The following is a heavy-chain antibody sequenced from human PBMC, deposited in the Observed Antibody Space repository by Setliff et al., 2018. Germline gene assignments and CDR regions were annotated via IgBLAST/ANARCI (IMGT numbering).Heavy chain of an antibody. CDR3: ARHLADHLDRPFDN. CDR2: FYYGDST. J-gene: IGHJ4*02. V-gene: IGHV4-39*01. CDR1: GGSISSSTSY. Sequence: SETLSLTCSVSGGSISSSTSYWGWVRQPPGKGLEWIGSFYYGDSTYYNPSLRSRVSISVDMSKNQLSLKLRSVTAADTAVYYCARHLADHLDRPFDNWGQGTLVTVSS. D-gene: IGHD3-3*02.